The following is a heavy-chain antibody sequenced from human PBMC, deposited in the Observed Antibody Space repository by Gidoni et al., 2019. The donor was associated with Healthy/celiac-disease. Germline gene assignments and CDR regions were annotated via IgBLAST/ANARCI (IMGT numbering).Heavy chain of an antibody. CDR3: AREEAGDNWNPYDAFDI. J-gene: IGHJ3*02. D-gene: IGHD1-20*01. CDR2: INPSGGST. CDR1: GYTFTSYY. Sequence: QVQLVQSGAEVKKPGASVKVSCKASGYTFTSYYMHWVRQAPGQGLEWMGIINPSGGSTSYAQKFQGRVTMTRDTSTSTVYMELSSLRSEDTAVYYCAREEAGDNWNPYDAFDIWGQGTMVTVSS. V-gene: IGHV1-46*01.